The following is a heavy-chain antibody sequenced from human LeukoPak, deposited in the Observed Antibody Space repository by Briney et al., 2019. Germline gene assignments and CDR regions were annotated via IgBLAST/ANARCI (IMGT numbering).Heavy chain of an antibody. D-gene: IGHD2-2*01. CDR3: ARLLVTAGITDFVDS. CDR1: GFTCSDYS. Sequence: GGSLRLSCTASGFTCSDYSMSWVRQAPGAGLEWVSAISPAGDSTTDADSVKGRFTISRDNSKSTLYLQMNGLTAEDTALYCCARLLVTAGITDFVDSWGQGNLVSVSS. J-gene: IGHJ4*02. CDR2: ISPAGDST. V-gene: IGHV3-23*01.